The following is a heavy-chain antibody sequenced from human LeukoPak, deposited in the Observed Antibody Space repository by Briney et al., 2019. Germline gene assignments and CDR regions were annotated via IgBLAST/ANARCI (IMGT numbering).Heavy chain of an antibody. CDR2: MKQDGSEK. CDR3: ARAYDYVGDAFDI. Sequence: GGSLRLSCAASGFTFSSYWMSWVRQAPGKGLEWVANMKQDGSEKYYVDSVKGRFTISRDNAKNTLYLQMSSLRAEDTALYYCARAYDYVGDAFDIWGQGTMVTISS. J-gene: IGHJ3*02. D-gene: IGHD3-16*01. CDR1: GFTFSSYW. V-gene: IGHV3-7*02.